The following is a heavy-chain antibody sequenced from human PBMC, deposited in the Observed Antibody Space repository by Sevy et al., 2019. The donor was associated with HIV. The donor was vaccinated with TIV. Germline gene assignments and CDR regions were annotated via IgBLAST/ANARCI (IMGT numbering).Heavy chain of an antibody. CDR1: VFTFSSSI. D-gene: IGHD4-17*01. Sequence: GGSLRLSCAASVFTFSSSIINWVRQAPGKGLEWVSSISGTDSTIYYADSVKGRFTISRDNAKNSLYLQMHSLRDEDTAVYYCARSDYGDYVGWFDPWGQGTLVTVSS. V-gene: IGHV3-48*02. CDR3: ARSDYGDYVGWFDP. CDR2: ISGTDSTI. J-gene: IGHJ5*02.